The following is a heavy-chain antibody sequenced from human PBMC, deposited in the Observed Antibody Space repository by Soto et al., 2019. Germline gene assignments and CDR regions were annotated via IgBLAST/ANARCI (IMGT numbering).Heavy chain of an antibody. Sequence: GFGKTCNTMCWPQQAPGQGLEWMGWISGYNGNTDYAQKLQGRVTMTTDTSTSTAYMELRSLRSDDTAVYYCARQRDGYNYDYWGQGTLVTVSS. D-gene: IGHD5-12*01. CDR1: GFGKTCNT. J-gene: IGHJ4*02. CDR2: ISGYNGNT. V-gene: IGHV1-18*01. CDR3: ARQRDGYNYDY.